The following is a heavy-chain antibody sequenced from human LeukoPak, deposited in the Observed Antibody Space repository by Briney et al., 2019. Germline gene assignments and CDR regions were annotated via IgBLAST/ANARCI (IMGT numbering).Heavy chain of an antibody. CDR1: GDSISKYF. Sequence: SETLSLTCTVSGDSISKYFGSWIRQSPGEGLEWIGYMYNGGSTIHNPSLKSRVTISTDTSKNQFSLRLDSVTAADTAVYYCARVEKAVTGILDSWGQGTHVTVSS. CDR3: ARVEKAVTGILDS. CDR2: MYNGGST. D-gene: IGHD4-11*01. V-gene: IGHV4-59*01. J-gene: IGHJ4*02.